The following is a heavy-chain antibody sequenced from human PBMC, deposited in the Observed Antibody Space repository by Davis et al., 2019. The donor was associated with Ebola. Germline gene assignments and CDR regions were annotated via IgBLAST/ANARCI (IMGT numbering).Heavy chain of an antibody. Sequence: PGGSLRPSCPASGFPSMNYAMPWVRQAPGKGLEWVAVVSHSEREKFYADSVKGRFTISRDNSENTLYLQMNSLTADDTAVYYCARAVFHEVLDYWGQGTPVTVSS. V-gene: IGHV3-30*04. CDR1: GFPSMNYA. CDR3: ARAVFHEVLDY. CDR2: VSHSEREK. J-gene: IGHJ4*02. D-gene: IGHD3-3*01.